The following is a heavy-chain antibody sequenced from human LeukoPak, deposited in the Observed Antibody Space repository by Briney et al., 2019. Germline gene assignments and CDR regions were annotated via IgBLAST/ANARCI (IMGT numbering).Heavy chain of an antibody. CDR1: S. CDR2: ISSSSSYI. Sequence: SXNWVRQAPGKGLEWVSSISSSSSYIYYADSVKGRFTISRDNAKNSLYLQMNSLRAEDTAVYYCARDLGYCSGGSCYKAWFDPWGQGTLVTVSS. J-gene: IGHJ5*02. D-gene: IGHD2-15*01. V-gene: IGHV3-21*01. CDR3: ARDLGYCSGGSCYKAWFDP.